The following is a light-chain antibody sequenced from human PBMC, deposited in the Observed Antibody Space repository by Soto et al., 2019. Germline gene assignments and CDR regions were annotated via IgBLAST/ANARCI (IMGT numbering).Light chain of an antibody. CDR2: GAS. V-gene: IGKV3D-15*01. CDR3: QPYNNWPLT. CDR1: QSIRTF. J-gene: IGKJ4*01. Sequence: EILLTQSPGILSLSPGERASLSCGASQSIRTFLAWYQHRPGQAPRILIYGASTRDTGVPARFSGSRSGPEFTLTINRLQSEDFEIYYCQPYNNWPLTFGGGTKVDIK.